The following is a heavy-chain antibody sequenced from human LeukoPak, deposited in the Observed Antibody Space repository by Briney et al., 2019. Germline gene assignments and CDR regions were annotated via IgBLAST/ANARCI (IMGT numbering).Heavy chain of an antibody. Sequence: SVKVSCKASGGTFSSYAISWVRQAPGQGLEWMGGIIPIFGTANYAQKFQGRVTITADKSTSTAYMELSSLRSEDTAVYYCARERGLRDWFDPWGQGTLVTVSS. CDR1: GGTFSSYA. V-gene: IGHV1-69*06. CDR3: ARERGLRDWFDP. CDR2: IIPIFGTA. D-gene: IGHD5-12*01. J-gene: IGHJ5*02.